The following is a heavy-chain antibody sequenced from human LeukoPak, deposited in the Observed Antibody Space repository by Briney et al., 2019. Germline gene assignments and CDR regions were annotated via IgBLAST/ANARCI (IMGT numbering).Heavy chain of an antibody. CDR1: GFTVSSFD. V-gene: IGHV3-13*01. D-gene: IGHD3-16*01. Sequence: PGGSLRLSCAVSGFTVSSFDTHWVRQVTGKGLEWVSAIGTVGDTYYPGSVKGRFTISRENAKNSLYLQMNSLRAEDTAVYYCARAGINGMDVWGQGTTVTVSS. CDR2: IGTVGDT. CDR3: ARAGINGMDV. J-gene: IGHJ6*02.